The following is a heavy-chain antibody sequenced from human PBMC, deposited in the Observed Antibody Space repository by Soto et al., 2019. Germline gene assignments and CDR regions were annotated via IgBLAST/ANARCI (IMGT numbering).Heavy chain of an antibody. V-gene: IGHV1-69*13. CDR3: ARELPGIAAAGTFDY. Sequence: SVKVSCKASGGTFSSYAISWVRQAPGQGLEWMGGIIPIFGTANYAQKFQGRVTITADESTSTAYMELSSLRSEDTAVYYCARELPGIAAAGTFDYWGQGTLVTVSS. CDR2: IIPIFGTA. D-gene: IGHD6-13*01. J-gene: IGHJ4*02. CDR1: GGTFSSYA.